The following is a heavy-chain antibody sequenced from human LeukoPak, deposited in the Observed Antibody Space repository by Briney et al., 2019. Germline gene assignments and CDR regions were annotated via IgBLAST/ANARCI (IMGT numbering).Heavy chain of an antibody. D-gene: IGHD4-23*01. V-gene: IGHV3-23*01. Sequence: GGSMRLSCAASGFTFSSYAMSWVRQAPGKGLEWVSAISGSGGSTYYADSVKGRFTISRDNSKNTLYLQMTSLRAEDTAVYYCASAVLTPGRFDYWGQGTLVTVSS. J-gene: IGHJ4*02. CDR1: GFTFSSYA. CDR3: ASAVLTPGRFDY. CDR2: ISGSGGST.